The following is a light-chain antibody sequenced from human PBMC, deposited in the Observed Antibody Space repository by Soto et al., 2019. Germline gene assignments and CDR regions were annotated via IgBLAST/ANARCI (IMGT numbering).Light chain of an antibody. CDR3: QQNHNSSRT. J-gene: IGKJ1*01. CDR2: RAS. V-gene: IGKV3-15*01. CDR1: QAISSN. Sequence: IQMPQSPATLSVSPGERATLSCSARQAISSNAACYQQPPGQAPRLLIYRASASATGIPARFSGSGSGTEFTLTIGSLQSEDFAVYYYQQNHNSSRTFGQGTKVDIK.